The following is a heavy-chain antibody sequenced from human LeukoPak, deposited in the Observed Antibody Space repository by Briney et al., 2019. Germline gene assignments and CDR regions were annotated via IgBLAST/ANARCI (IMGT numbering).Heavy chain of an antibody. CDR2: IYQSGST. Sequence: PSETLSLTCTVSGYPIRSGFYWGWIRQPPGKGLEWVGSIYQSGSTFYNPSLKSRVTISVDTSKNQFSLSLRSVTAADTAVYYCARHEAEMATILGNYWGQGTLVTVSS. D-gene: IGHD5-24*01. CDR1: GYPIRSGFY. V-gene: IGHV4-38-2*02. CDR3: ARHEAEMATILGNY. J-gene: IGHJ4*02.